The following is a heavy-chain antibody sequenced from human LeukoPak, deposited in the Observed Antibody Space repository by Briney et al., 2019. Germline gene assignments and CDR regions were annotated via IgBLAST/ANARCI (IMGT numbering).Heavy chain of an antibody. D-gene: IGHD6-19*01. CDR3: ASPSSGWQSDPFDY. V-gene: IGHV4-39*01. CDR2: IYYSGST. CDR1: GGSISSSSYN. Sequence: PSETLSLTCTVSGGSISSSSYNWGWIRQPPGKGLEWIGSIYYSGSTYYNPSLKSRVTISVDTSKNQFSLKLSSVTAADTAVYYCASPSSGWQSDPFDYWGQGTLVTVSS. J-gene: IGHJ4*02.